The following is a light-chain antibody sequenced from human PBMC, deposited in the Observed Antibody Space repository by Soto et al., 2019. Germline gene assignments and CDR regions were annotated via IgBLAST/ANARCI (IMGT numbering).Light chain of an antibody. Sequence: DIQMTPSPSSLSASVGDRVTITCRASQSISSYLNWYQQKPGKAPKLLIYAASSLQSGVPSRFSGSGSGTDFTLTISSLQPEDFATYYCQQSYSTQGTFGQGTKLDIK. CDR3: QQSYSTQGT. CDR1: QSISSY. V-gene: IGKV1-39*01. J-gene: IGKJ1*01. CDR2: AAS.